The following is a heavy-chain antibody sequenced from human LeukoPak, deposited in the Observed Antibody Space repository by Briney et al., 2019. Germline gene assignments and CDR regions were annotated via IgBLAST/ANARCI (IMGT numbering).Heavy chain of an antibody. CDR2: IYYSGST. D-gene: IGHD1-26*01. V-gene: IGHV4-59*01. CDR3: ARDRYIVGATWSNWFDP. J-gene: IGHJ5*02. CDR1: GGSISSYY. Sequence: PSETLSLTCTVSGGSISSYYWSWIRQPPGKGQEWIGYIYYSGSTNYNPSLKSRVTISVDTSKNQFSLKLSSVTAADTAVYYCARDRYIVGATWSNWFDPWGQGTLVTVSS.